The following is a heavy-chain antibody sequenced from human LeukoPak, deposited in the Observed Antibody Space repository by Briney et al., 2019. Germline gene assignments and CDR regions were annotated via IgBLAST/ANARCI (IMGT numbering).Heavy chain of an antibody. V-gene: IGHV3-7*01. CDR3: ARDTSPSSRSSCFDALDM. CDR1: GFTFRNDW. J-gene: IGHJ3*02. D-gene: IGHD6-19*01. Sequence: PGGSLRLSCAPSGFTFRNDWVTWVRQAQGKGLEWVANINQDGTKKNNADSVKGRFTISRANTKNSLFLQMNSRRAEDTAIDYCARDTSPSSRSSCFDALDMWGQGTMVTVFS. CDR2: INQDGTKK.